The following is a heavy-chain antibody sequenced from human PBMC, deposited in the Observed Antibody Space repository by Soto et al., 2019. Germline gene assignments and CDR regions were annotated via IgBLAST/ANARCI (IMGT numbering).Heavy chain of an antibody. D-gene: IGHD3-16*01. J-gene: IGHJ3*02. V-gene: IGHV1-18*01. Sequence: QVQLVQSGAEVKKPGASVKVSCKASGYSSTSNPISWVRQAPGQGLEWMGWISAYNGKTNYAQKFQGRVTMTTVSSTSTAYMELRSLRSDDTAVYYCARHYDHDAFDIWGQGTMVTVSS. CDR2: ISAYNGKT. CDR3: ARHYDHDAFDI. CDR1: GYSSTSNP.